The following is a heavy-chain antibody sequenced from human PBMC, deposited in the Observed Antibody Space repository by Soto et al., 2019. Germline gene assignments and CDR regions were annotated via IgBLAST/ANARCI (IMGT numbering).Heavy chain of an antibody. V-gene: IGHV4-59*12. CDR1: SGAISRYY. CDR2: IYHSGST. J-gene: IGHJ6*02. D-gene: IGHD1-26*01. CDR3: AKASGSYYYGMDV. Sequence: SETLSLTCSVSSGAISRYYWGWIRQPPGKGLEWIGEIYHSGSTNYNPSLKSRVTISVDKSKNQFSLKLSSVNAADTTVYYCAKASGSYYYGMDVWGQGTTVTVSS.